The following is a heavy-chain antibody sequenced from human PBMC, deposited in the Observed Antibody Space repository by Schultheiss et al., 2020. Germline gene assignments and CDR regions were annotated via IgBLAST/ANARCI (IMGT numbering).Heavy chain of an antibody. CDR1: GFTFSSYG. CDR2: ISYDGSNK. Sequence: GGSLRLSCAASGFTFSSYGMHWVRQAPGKGLEWVAVISYDGSNKCYADSMKGRSTISRDNSKNTLYLQMNSLRAEDTAVYYCAREVAVAGTRFYYYYGMDVWGQGTTVTVSS. CDR3: AREVAVAGTRFYYYYGMDV. D-gene: IGHD6-19*01. V-gene: IGHV3-30*03. J-gene: IGHJ6*02.